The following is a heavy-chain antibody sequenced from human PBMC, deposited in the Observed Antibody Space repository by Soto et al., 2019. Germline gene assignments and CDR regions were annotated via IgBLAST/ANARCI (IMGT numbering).Heavy chain of an antibody. Sequence: QVQLQESSPGLVKPSQTLSLTCTVSGGSISSGGYYWSWIRQHPGKGLEWIGYIYYSGSTYYNPSLKSRVTISVDTSKNQFSLKLSSVTAADTAVYYCAREIEDTAMVYYYYYYMDVWGKGTTVTVSS. V-gene: IGHV4-31*03. D-gene: IGHD5-18*01. CDR1: GGSISSGGYY. CDR2: IYYSGST. CDR3: AREIEDTAMVYYYYYYMDV. J-gene: IGHJ6*03.